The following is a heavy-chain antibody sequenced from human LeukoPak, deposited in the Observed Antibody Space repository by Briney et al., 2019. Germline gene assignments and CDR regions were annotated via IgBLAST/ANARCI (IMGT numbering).Heavy chain of an antibody. CDR3: ASCSGGSCYSGDY. CDR2: IDPSDSYT. Sequence: GESLKISCKGSGYSFTSYWISWVRQMPGKGLEWMGRIDPSDSYTNYSPSFQGHVTISADKSISTAYLQWSNLKASDTAMYYCASCSGGSCYSGDYWGQGTLVTVSS. CDR1: GYSFTSYW. J-gene: IGHJ4*02. V-gene: IGHV5-10-1*01. D-gene: IGHD2-15*01.